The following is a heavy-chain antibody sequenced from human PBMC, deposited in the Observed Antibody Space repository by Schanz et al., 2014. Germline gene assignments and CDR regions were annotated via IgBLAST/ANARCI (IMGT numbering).Heavy chain of an antibody. CDR2: INPNSGGT. CDR1: GYTFTGYY. D-gene: IGHD5-12*01. J-gene: IGHJ4*02. CDR3: ARVTTGYDS. Sequence: QVQLLQSGAEVKKPGASVKVSCKASGYTFTGYYMHWVRQAPGQGLEWMGRINPNSGGTNYAQKFQGRVTMTRDTSSSTVYMQLSSLTSDDTAIYYCARVTTGYDSWGQGTLVTVSS. V-gene: IGHV1-2*02.